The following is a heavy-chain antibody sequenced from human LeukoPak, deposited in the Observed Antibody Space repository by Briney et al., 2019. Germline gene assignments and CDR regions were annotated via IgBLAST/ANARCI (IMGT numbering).Heavy chain of an antibody. CDR3: ARAIAAAEDY. J-gene: IGHJ4*02. Sequence: GGSLRLSCAASGFTFSTYSMNWVRQAPGKGLEWGSYISGSSSTIYYAGSVKGRFTISRDNAKDSLYLQMNSLRAEDTAVYYCARAIAAAEDYWGQGTLVTVSS. D-gene: IGHD6-13*01. V-gene: IGHV3-48*04. CDR1: GFTFSTYS. CDR2: ISGSSSTI.